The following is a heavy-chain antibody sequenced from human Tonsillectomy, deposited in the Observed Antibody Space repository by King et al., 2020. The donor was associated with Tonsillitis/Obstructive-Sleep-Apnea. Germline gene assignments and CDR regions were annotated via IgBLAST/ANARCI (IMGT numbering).Heavy chain of an antibody. CDR3: ARDIKRLYYYVSSGYSRGHYGMDV. CDR2: IDYSGST. D-gene: IGHD3-22*01. J-gene: IGHJ6*02. CDR1: GGSISSGGYS. V-gene: IGHV4-31*03. Sequence: QLQESGPGLVKPSQTLSLTCSVSGGSISSGGYSWNWIRQHPGEGLEWIGDIDYSGSTYYNPSLKSRVSISVDTSEDQFSLKLRSEAAADTAVYCCARDIKRLYYYVSSGYSRGHYGMDVWGQGNAVTVSS.